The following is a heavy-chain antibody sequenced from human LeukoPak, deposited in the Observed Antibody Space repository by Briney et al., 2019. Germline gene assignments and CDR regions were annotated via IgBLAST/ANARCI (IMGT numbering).Heavy chain of an antibody. J-gene: IGHJ4*02. V-gene: IGHV3-9*01. D-gene: IGHD3-10*01. CDR1: GFTFSSYS. CDR2: ISWNSGSI. CDR3: ASSPYGSGSYYPYYFDY. Sequence: GGSLRLSCAASGFTFSSYSMNWVRQAPGKGLEWVSGISWNSGSIGYADSVKGRFTISRDNAKNSLYLQMNSLRAEDTALYYCASSPYGSGSYYPYYFDYWGQGTLVTVSS.